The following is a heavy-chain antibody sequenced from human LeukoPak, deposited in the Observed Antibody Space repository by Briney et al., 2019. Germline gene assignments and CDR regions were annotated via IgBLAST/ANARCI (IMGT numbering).Heavy chain of an antibody. D-gene: IGHD2-15*01. J-gene: IGHJ4*02. CDR2: ISSSSYI. CDR3: ARGYCSGGSCRKLDY. Sequence: PGGSLRLSCAASGFTFSSYSMNWVRQAPGKGLEWVSSISSSSYIYYADSVKGRFTISRYNAKNSLYLQMNSLRAEDTAVYYGARGYCSGGSCRKLDYWGQGTLVTVSS. V-gene: IGHV3-21*01. CDR1: GFTFSSYS.